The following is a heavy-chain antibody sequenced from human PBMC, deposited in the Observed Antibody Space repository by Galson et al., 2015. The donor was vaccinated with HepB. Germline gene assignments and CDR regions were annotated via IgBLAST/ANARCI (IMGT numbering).Heavy chain of an antibody. Sequence: SLRLSCAASGFTFSGSAMHWVRQASGKGLEWVGRIRSKANSYATAYAASVKGRFTISRDDSKNTAYLQMNSLKTEDTAVYYCTSLYSGSWYAGNYWGQGTLVTVSS. CDR1: GFTFSGSA. J-gene: IGHJ4*02. CDR3: TSLYSGSWYAGNY. D-gene: IGHD6-13*01. CDR2: IRSKANSYAT. V-gene: IGHV3-73*01.